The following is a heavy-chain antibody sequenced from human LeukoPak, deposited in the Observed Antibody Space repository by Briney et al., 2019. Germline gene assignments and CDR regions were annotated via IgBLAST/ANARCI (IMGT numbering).Heavy chain of an antibody. CDR2: IYHSGNT. J-gene: IGHJ4*02. CDR3: AADTGGVTSRSHY. D-gene: IGHD2-8*02. CDR1: GYSISSGYY. V-gene: IGHV4-38-2*02. Sequence: PSETLSLTCTVSGYSISSGYYWGWVRQPPGKGLEWIGSIYHSGNTYYNTSLKSRVTISLDMSKNQVSLKLNSVTAADTAVYYCAADTGGVTSRSHYWGQGTLVTVSS.